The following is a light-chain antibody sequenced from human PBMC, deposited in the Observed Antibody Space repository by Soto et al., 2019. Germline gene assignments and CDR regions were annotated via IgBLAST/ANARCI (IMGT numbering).Light chain of an antibody. Sequence: QSALTQPPSASGSPGQSVSISCTGTSSDVGGYNYVSWFQQYPGKAPKLLIHEVNKRPSGVPDRFSGSKSGNTAALTVSGLEAEDEADYYCSSYGGSNNHVFGTGTKVTGL. J-gene: IGLJ1*01. V-gene: IGLV2-8*01. CDR3: SSYGGSNNHV. CDR1: SSDVGGYNY. CDR2: EVN.